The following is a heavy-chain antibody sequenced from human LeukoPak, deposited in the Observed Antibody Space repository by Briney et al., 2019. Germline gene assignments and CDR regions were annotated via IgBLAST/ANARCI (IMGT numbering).Heavy chain of an antibody. CDR1: GGSISSGGYY. D-gene: IGHD3-22*01. J-gene: IGHJ4*02. Sequence: SETLSLTCTVSGGSISSGGYYWSWIRQHPGKGLEWIGYIYYSGSTYYNPSLKSRVTISVDTSKNQFSLKLSSVTAADTAVYYCARSSSYSSGYYYWGQGTLVTVSS. CDR2: IYYSGST. CDR3: ARSSSYSSGYYY. V-gene: IGHV4-31*03.